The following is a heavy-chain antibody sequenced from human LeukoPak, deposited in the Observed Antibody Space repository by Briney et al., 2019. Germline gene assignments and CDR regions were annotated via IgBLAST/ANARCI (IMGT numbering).Heavy chain of an antibody. CDR1: GGSISSSSYY. Sequence: SETLCLTCTVSGGSISSSSYYWGWIRQPPGKGLEWIGTIYYWGSTYYNPSLKSRVTISVDTSKKQFSLKLSSVTAADTAVYYCARHEAAYCGGDCYLRAFDIWGQGSMVTVSS. CDR3: ARHEAAYCGGDCYLRAFDI. D-gene: IGHD2-21*02. V-gene: IGHV4-39*01. CDR2: IYYWGST. J-gene: IGHJ3*02.